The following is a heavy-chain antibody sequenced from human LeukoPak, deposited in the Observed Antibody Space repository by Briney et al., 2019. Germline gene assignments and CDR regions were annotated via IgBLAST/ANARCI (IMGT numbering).Heavy chain of an antibody. D-gene: IGHD2-2*02. CDR3: ARRSNCTSTTCYIWFDP. CDR2: IDPGDSET. V-gene: IGHV5-51*01. J-gene: IGHJ5*02. CDR1: GYSFSSYW. Sequence: GESLKISCKGSGYSFSSYWIAWVRQMPGKGLEWMGIIDPGDSETRYSPSFQGQVTISADKSISTAYLQWSNLKASDTAMYYRARRSNCTSTTCYIWFDPWGQGTLVTVSS.